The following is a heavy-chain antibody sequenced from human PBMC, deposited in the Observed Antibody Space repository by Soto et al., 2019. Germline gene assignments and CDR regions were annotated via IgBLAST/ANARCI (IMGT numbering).Heavy chain of an antibody. J-gene: IGHJ4*02. Sequence: LRLSXASSVFTFSIDSINWVLHSPLKGLEWVSSISSSSSYIYYADSVKGRFTISRDNAKNSLYLQMNSLRAEDTAVYYCERGVKWEKIVRVWLETWGQGTLVTVYS. D-gene: IGHD1-26*01. CDR1: VFTFSIDS. CDR3: ERGVKWEKIVRVWLET. CDR2: ISSSSSYI. V-gene: IGHV3-21*01.